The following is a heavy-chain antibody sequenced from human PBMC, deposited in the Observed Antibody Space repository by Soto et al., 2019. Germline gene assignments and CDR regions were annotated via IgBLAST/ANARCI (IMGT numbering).Heavy chain of an antibody. Sequence: PGGSLRLSCAASGFTFSNYAMSWVRQSPGKGLEWVSSISSSSSYIYYADSVKGRFTISRDNAKNSLYLQMNSLRAEDTAVYYCARDSDAEYSGYDLFDYWGQGTLVTVSS. CDR3: ARDSDAEYSGYDLFDY. D-gene: IGHD5-12*01. CDR1: GFTFSNYA. J-gene: IGHJ4*02. CDR2: ISSSSSYI. V-gene: IGHV3-21*01.